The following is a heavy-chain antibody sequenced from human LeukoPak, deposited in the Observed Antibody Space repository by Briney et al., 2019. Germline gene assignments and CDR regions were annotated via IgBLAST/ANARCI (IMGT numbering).Heavy chain of an antibody. J-gene: IGHJ6*02. CDR2: IISSSSYI. CDR3: AREVGVVPGANHYYYYGMDV. Sequence: GGSLRLSCAASGFTFSSYSMNWVRQAPGKGLEWVSSIISSSSYIYYADSVKGRFTISRDNAKNSLYLQMSSLRAEDTAVYYCAREVGVVPGANHYYYYGMDVWGQGTTVTVSS. V-gene: IGHV3-21*01. D-gene: IGHD4/OR15-4a*01. CDR1: GFTFSSYS.